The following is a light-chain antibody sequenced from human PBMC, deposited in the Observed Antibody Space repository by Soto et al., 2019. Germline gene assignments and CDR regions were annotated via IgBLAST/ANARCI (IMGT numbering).Light chain of an antibody. CDR3: QQYNNWSIT. V-gene: IGKV3-15*01. CDR1: QSVRSN. CDR2: GAS. J-gene: IGKJ5*01. Sequence: EIVLTQSPGTLSLSPGERATLSCRANQSVRSNLAWYQQRPGQAPRLLIYGASTRATGIPARFSGSGSGTEFTLTISSLQSEDFAVYYCQQYNNWSITFGQGTRLEIK.